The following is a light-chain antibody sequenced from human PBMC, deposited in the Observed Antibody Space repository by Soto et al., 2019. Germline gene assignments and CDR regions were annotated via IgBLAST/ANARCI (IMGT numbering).Light chain of an antibody. CDR2: DAS. Sequence: GDRVTITCRASQTISSWLAWYQQKPGKAPTLLIYDASTLESGVPSRFSGSGSGTEFTPTISSLQPDDSATYYCQQYNSYRAFGQGTKVDIK. CDR1: QTISSW. V-gene: IGKV1-5*01. CDR3: QQYNSYRA. J-gene: IGKJ1*01.